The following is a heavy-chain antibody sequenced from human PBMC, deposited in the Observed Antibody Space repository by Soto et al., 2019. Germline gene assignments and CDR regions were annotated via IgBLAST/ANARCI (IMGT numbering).Heavy chain of an antibody. CDR1: GGSISSGGYS. J-gene: IGHJ4*02. V-gene: IGHV4-30-2*01. CDR2: IYDSGST. Sequence: SETLSLTCAVSGGSISSGGYSGSWIRQPPGKGLEWIGYIYDSGSTYYNPSLKSRVTISVDRSKNQFSLKLSSVTAADTAVYYCARAGGLGAVAVDYWGQGTLVTVSS. CDR3: ARAGGLGAVAVDY. D-gene: IGHD6-19*01.